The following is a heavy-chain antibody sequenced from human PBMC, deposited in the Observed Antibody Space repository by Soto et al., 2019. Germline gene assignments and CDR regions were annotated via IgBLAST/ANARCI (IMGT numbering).Heavy chain of an antibody. J-gene: IGHJ4*02. CDR1: GYTFASYG. CDR2: ISAYNGNT. D-gene: IGHD2-8*01. V-gene: IGHV1-18*01. CDR3: TRIHDNGALTAY. Sequence: GASVKVSCKASGYTFASYGRSWVRQAPGQGLEWMGWISAYNGNTNYAQKLQGRVTMTTDTSTSTAYMKKRSLRYEDTAVYYCTRIHDNGALTAYWGKGTLVPVSS.